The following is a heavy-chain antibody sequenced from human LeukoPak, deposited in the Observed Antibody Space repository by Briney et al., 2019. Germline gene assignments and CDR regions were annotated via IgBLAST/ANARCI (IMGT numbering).Heavy chain of an antibody. CDR1: GYTLTELS. V-gene: IGHV1-24*01. J-gene: IGHJ4*02. D-gene: IGHD5-18*01. CDR2: FDSEEGET. CDR3: ATGVDTAMWYFDF. Sequence: ASGNVSCQVSGYTLTELSMHWVRQPPENGSEWMGGFDSEEGETIHAQKFQGRVTMTADTSTDTAYMEPRSLRSEDVAVYYCATGVDTAMWYFDFWGQGTLVSVSS.